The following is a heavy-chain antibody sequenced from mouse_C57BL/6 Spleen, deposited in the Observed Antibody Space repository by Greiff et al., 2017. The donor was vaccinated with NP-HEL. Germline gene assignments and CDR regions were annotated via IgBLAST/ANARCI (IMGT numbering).Heavy chain of an antibody. D-gene: IGHD1-1*01. V-gene: IGHV1-50*01. CDR1: GYTFTSYW. CDR3: ARIYYGAMDY. J-gene: IGHJ4*01. CDR2: IDPSDSYT. Sequence: VQLQQPGAELVKPGASVKLSCKASGYTFTSYWMQWVKQRPGQGLEWIGEIDPSDSYTNYNQKFKGKATLTVDTSSSTAYMQLSSLTSEDSAVYYCARIYYGAMDYWGQGTSVTVSS.